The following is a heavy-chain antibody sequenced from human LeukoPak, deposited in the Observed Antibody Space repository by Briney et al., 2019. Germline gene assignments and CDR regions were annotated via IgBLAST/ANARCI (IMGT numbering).Heavy chain of an antibody. D-gene: IGHD3-22*01. CDR3: ARGNYDSSGYYRNSMYYFDY. CDR2: ISSSSSYI. Sequence: GGYLRLSCAASGFTFSSYSMNWVRQAPGKGLEWVSSISSSSSYIYYADSVKGRFTISRDNAKNSLYLQMNSLRAEDTAVYYCARGNYDSSGYYRNSMYYFDYWGQGTLVTVSS. CDR1: GFTFSSYS. J-gene: IGHJ4*02. V-gene: IGHV3-21*01.